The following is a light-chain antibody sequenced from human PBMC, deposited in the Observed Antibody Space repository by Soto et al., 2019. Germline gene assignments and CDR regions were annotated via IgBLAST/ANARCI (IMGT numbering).Light chain of an antibody. CDR2: WAS. CDR1: QSVLYTSNNKNY. J-gene: IGKJ3*01. CDR3: QHYYSTPFT. V-gene: IGKV4-1*01. Sequence: DIVMTQSPDSLAVSLGERATINCKSSQSVLYTSNNKNYLAWYQQKPGQPPKLLIYWASTRESGVPDRFSGSGSGTDFTLNISSLQAEDGGVYYCQHYYSTPFTFGPGTKVDIK.